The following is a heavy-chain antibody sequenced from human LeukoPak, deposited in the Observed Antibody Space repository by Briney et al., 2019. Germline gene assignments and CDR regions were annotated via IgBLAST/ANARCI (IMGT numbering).Heavy chain of an antibody. D-gene: IGHD6-19*01. CDR2: ISYDGSNK. CDR3: ARDLYSSGWDPFDY. CDR1: GFTFSSYA. Sequence: GGSLRLSCAASGFTFSSYAMHWVRQAPGKGLEWVAVISYDGSNKYYADSVKGRFTISRDNSKNTLYLQMNSLRAEDTAVYYCARDLYSSGWDPFDYWGQGTLVTVSS. V-gene: IGHV3-30*04. J-gene: IGHJ4*02.